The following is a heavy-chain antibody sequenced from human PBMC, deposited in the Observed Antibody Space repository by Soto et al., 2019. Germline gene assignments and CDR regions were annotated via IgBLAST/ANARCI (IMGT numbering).Heavy chain of an antibody. CDR3: ARVGPVPAGMDV. CDR1: GFTFSDHY. D-gene: IGHD2-2*01. Sequence: EVQLVESGGGLVQPGGSLRLSCAASGFTFSDHYMDWVRQAPGKGLEWVGRTRNKANSYTTEYAASVKGRFTISRDDSKNSLYLQMNSLKTEDTAVYYCARVGPVPAGMDVWGQGTTVTVSS. CDR2: TRNKANSYTT. V-gene: IGHV3-72*01. J-gene: IGHJ6*02.